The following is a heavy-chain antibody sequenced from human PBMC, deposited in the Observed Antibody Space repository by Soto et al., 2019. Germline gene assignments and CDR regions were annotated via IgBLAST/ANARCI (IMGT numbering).Heavy chain of an antibody. Sequence: SETLSLTCTVSGGSISSYYWSWIRQPPGKGLEWIGYIYYSGSTNYNPSLKSRVTISVDTSKNQFSLKLSSVTAADTAVYYCERSGIAAAGTDYFDYWGQGTLVTVYS. CDR2: IYYSGST. D-gene: IGHD6-13*01. J-gene: IGHJ4*02. CDR3: ERSGIAAAGTDYFDY. V-gene: IGHV4-59*01. CDR1: GGSISSYY.